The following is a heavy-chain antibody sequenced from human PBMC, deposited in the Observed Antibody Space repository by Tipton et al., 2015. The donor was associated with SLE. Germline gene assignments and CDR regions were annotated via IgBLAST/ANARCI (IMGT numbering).Heavy chain of an antibody. J-gene: IGHJ4*02. CDR2: FNAGNGDT. D-gene: IGHD6-19*01. V-gene: IGHV1-3*01. CDR1: GYTFTRYD. CDR3: ARDLVAVAATHY. Sequence: QLVQSGAEVKKPGASVKVSCKASGYTFTRYDMHWVRQAPGQRLEWLGWFNAGNGDTKYSQKFQGRVTITRDTSASTAYMELSSLRSEDTAVYFCARDLVAVAATHYWGQGTLVTVSS.